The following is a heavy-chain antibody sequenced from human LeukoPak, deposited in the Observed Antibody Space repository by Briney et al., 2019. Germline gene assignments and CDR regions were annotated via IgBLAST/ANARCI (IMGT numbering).Heavy chain of an antibody. CDR1: GFTFSSYA. V-gene: IGHV3-30*01. CDR3: AREGDSSGYYYYYYMDV. D-gene: IGHD3-22*01. CDR2: ISYDGSNK. Sequence: GGSLRLSCAASGFTFSSYAMHWVRQAPGKGLEGVAVISYDGSNKYYADSVKGRFTISRDNSKNTLYLQMNSLRAEDTAVYYCAREGDSSGYYYYYYMDVWGKGTTVTVSS. J-gene: IGHJ6*03.